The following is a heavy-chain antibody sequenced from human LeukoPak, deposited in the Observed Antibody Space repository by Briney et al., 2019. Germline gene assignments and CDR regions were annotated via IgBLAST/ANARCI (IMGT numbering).Heavy chain of an antibody. CDR1: GFAFTSYE. CDR3: ARTTSFDY. J-gene: IGHJ4*02. Sequence: GGSLRLSCAASGFAFTSYEMNWVRQAPGKGLEWVSYITISGSTIYYADSVKGRFTISRDNAKDSLYLQMNSLRAEDTAVYYCARTTSFDYWGQGTLVTVSS. V-gene: IGHV3-48*03. D-gene: IGHD1-1*01. CDR2: ITISGSTI.